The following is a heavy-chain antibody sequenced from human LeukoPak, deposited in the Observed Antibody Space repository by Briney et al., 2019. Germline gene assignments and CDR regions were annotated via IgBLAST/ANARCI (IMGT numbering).Heavy chain of an antibody. V-gene: IGHV3-23*01. J-gene: IGHJ4*02. CDR2: INGNGGGS. D-gene: IGHD2-15*01. Sequence: GGSLRLSCAASGFTFSDHAMSWVRQAPAKGLEWVSSINGNGGGSYYIDSVKGRFTVPRDTSKNTLYLQVNSLRAEDTAVYYCARGGGYYPIDYWGQGTLVTVSS. CDR3: ARGGGYYPIDY. CDR1: GFTFSDHA.